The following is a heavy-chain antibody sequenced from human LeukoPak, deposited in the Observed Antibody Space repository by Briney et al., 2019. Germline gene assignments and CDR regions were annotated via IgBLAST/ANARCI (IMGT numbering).Heavy chain of an antibody. J-gene: IGHJ4*02. CDR2: ISYDGSNK. D-gene: IGHD2-2*01. Sequence: GRSLRLSCAASGFTFSSYGMHWVRQAPGKGLEWVAVISYDGSNKYYADSVKGRFTISRDNSNNTLHLQMNSLRAEDTAVYYCGRAMEVYQLLPDYWGQGTLVTVSS. V-gene: IGHV3-30*03. CDR1: GFTFSSYG. CDR3: GRAMEVYQLLPDY.